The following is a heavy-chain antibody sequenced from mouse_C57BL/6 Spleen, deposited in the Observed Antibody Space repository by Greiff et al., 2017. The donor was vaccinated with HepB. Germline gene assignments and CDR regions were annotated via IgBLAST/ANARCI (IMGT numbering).Heavy chain of an antibody. CDR3: ERNPYYYCSSSYAMDY. CDR2: IYPGDGDT. Sequence: VQLQQSGPELVKPGASVKISCKASGYAFSSSWMNWVKQRPGKGLEWIGRIYPGDGDTNYNGKFKGKATLTADKSSSTAYMQLSSLTSEDSAVYFCERNPYYYCSSSYAMDYWGQGTSVTVSS. D-gene: IGHD1-1*01. V-gene: IGHV1-82*01. J-gene: IGHJ4*01. CDR1: GYAFSSSW.